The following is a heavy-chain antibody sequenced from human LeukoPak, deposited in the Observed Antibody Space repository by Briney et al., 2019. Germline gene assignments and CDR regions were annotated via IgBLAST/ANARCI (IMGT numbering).Heavy chain of an antibody. CDR2: ISAYNGNT. CDR3: ARDAAAAGSLDY. V-gene: IGHV1-18*01. Sequence: ASVKVSCKASGYSFTYYGIRWVRQAPGQGLEWMGWISAYNGNTNYAQKFQGRVTMTTETSTSTAYMELRSLRSDDTAVYYCARDAAAAGSLDYRGQGTLVIVSS. CDR1: GYSFTYYG. D-gene: IGHD6-13*01. J-gene: IGHJ4*02.